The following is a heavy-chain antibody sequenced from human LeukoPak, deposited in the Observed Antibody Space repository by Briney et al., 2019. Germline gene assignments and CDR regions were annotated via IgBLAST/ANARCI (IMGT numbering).Heavy chain of an antibody. V-gene: IGHV1-8*03. Sequence: GASVNVSCKASGYTFTSYDINWVRQAAGQGLEWMGWMNPNSGNTVYAQKFQGRVTITRNTSISTAYMELSSLRSEDTAVYYCARGRRNSNDYWGQGTLVTVSS. J-gene: IGHJ4*02. D-gene: IGHD1-7*01. CDR3: ARGRRNSNDY. CDR2: MNPNSGNT. CDR1: GYTFTSYD.